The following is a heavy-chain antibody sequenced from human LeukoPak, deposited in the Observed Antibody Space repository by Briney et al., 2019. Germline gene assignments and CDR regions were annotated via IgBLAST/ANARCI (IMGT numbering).Heavy chain of an antibody. Sequence: ETLSLTCTVSGGSISSYYWSWIRQAPGKGLEWVANINQDGTDKYYVDSVKGRFTFSRDNAQNSLYLQMSSLRVEDTAVYYCVTYSTGLYKGLEFWGQGTQVTVSS. V-gene: IGHV3-7*03. CDR1: GGSISSYY. CDR2: INQDGTDK. CDR3: VTYSTGLYKGLEF. D-gene: IGHD2-8*02. J-gene: IGHJ4*02.